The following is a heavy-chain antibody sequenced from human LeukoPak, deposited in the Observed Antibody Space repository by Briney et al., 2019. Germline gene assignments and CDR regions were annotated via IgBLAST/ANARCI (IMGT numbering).Heavy chain of an antibody. J-gene: IGHJ6*02. D-gene: IGHD2-2*01. CDR3: ARGVLVVGRMDV. Sequence: PSETLSLTCTVSGASISSYYWSWIRQPPGKGLEWIGYIYYSGSTNYNPSLKSRVTISVDTSKNQFSLKLSSVTAADTAVYYCARGVLVVGRMDVWGQGTTVTVSS. CDR2: IYYSGST. CDR1: GASISSYY. V-gene: IGHV4-59*01.